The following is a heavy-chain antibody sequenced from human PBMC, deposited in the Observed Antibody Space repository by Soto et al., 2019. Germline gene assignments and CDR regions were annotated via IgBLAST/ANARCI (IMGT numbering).Heavy chain of an antibody. Sequence: SETLSLTCTVSGGSISRYYWSWIRQPPGKGLEWIGYMYNTGSTVYNPSFKSRVTISVDTSKNQFSLKLNSVTAADTAVYYCARVFWGYWGTHCYPLDFGAQGPTATASS. CDR2: MYNTGST. V-gene: IGHV4-59*01. CDR1: GGSISRYY. J-gene: IGHJ6*02. D-gene: IGHD2-21*02. CDR3: ARVFWGYWGTHCYPLDF.